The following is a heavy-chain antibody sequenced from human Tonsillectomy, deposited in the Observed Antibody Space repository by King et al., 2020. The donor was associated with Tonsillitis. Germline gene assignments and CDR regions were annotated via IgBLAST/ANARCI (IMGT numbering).Heavy chain of an antibody. V-gene: IGHV3-13*01. CDR1: GFTFSNYD. Sequence: VQLVESGGGLVQPGGSLRLSCAASGFTFSNYDMNWVRQTTGKGLEWVSAIGIGGDTYYPGSVKGRFTISRKNAKNSLYLQMNSLRAGDKAVSFCVRSPHFAAIDFWGQGTMVTVSS. J-gene: IGHJ3*01. CDR3: VRSPHFAAIDF. CDR2: IGIGGDT.